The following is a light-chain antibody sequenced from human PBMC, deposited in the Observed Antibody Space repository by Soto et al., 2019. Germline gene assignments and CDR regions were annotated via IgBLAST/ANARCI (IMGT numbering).Light chain of an antibody. V-gene: IGKV1-39*01. Sequence: DMQMTQSPSSLSASVGDRVTITCRASQTISTYLNWYQQEPGKAPKLLIYAASSLQSGVPSRFSGSLSGTDFTLTISGMQAEDFAAYYCQHSHGMPDTFGQVTKQEIK. CDR3: QHSHGMPDT. CDR1: QTISTY. J-gene: IGKJ2*01. CDR2: AAS.